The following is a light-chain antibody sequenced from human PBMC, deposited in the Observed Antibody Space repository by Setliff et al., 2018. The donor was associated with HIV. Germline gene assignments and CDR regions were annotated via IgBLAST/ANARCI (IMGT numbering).Light chain of an antibody. CDR2: DVN. V-gene: IGLV2-11*01. Sequence: QSVLTQPRSVSGSPGQSVTISCPGTSSDVGGYNYISWYQQNPGKAPKLMIYDVNKRPSRVPDRFSSSKSGNTASLTISGLQAEDEADYFCGSFAGTYTSLDIVGPGTKVTVL. J-gene: IGLJ1*01. CDR3: GSFAGTYTSLDI. CDR1: SSDVGGYNY.